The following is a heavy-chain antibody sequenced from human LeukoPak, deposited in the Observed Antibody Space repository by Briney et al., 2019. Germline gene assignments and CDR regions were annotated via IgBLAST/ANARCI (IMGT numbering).Heavy chain of an antibody. D-gene: IGHD2-8*01. CDR1: GLTFSSYW. CDR2: IKQDGSEK. V-gene: IGHV3-7*03. CDR3: ASQNGGIDY. J-gene: IGHJ4*02. Sequence: GGSLRLSCAASGLTFSSYWMSWVRQAPGKGLEWVANIKQDGSEKYYVDSVKGRFTISRDNAKNSLYLQMNSLRAEDTAVYYCASQNGGIDYWGQETLVTVSS.